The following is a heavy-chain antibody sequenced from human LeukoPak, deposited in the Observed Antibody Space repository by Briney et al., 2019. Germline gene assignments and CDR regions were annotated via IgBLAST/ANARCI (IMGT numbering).Heavy chain of an antibody. Sequence: SQTLSLTCTVSGGSISSSSYYWSWIRQPAGKGLEWIGRIYTSGSTNYNPSLKSRVTISVDTSKNQFSLKLSSVTAADTAVYYCARESLVTVTTDYWGQGTLVTVSS. CDR3: ARESLVTVTTDY. D-gene: IGHD4-11*01. V-gene: IGHV4-61*02. CDR1: GGSISSSSYY. J-gene: IGHJ4*02. CDR2: IYTSGST.